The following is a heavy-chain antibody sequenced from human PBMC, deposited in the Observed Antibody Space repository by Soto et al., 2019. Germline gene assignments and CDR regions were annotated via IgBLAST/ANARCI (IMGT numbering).Heavy chain of an antibody. CDR3: ARETYYDFWSGYYYYYYGMDV. CDR2: IKQDGSEK. Sequence: PGESLKISCAASGLTFRSYWMHWVRQAPGKGLEWVANIKQDGSEKYYVDSVKGRFTISRDNAKNSLYLQMNSLRAEDTAVYYCARETYYDFWSGYYYYYYGMDVWGQGTTVTVSS. V-gene: IGHV3-7*01. CDR1: GLTFRSYW. J-gene: IGHJ6*02. D-gene: IGHD3-3*01.